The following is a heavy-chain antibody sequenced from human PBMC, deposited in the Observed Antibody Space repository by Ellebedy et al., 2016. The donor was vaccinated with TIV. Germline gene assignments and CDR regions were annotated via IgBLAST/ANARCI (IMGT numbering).Heavy chain of an antibody. D-gene: IGHD2-2*01. CDR1: GFTFSSYG. CDR3: AKDRGTSCYPDAFDI. Sequence: GGSLRLXXAASGFTFSSYGMHWVRQAPGKGLEWVAVISYDGSNKYYADSVKGRFTISRDNSKNTLYLQMNSLRAEDTAVYYCAKDRGTSCYPDAFDIWGQGTMVTVSS. V-gene: IGHV3-30*18. CDR2: ISYDGSNK. J-gene: IGHJ3*02.